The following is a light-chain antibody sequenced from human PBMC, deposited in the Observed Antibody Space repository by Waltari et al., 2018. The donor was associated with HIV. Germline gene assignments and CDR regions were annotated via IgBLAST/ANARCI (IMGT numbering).Light chain of an antibody. J-gene: IGLJ3*02. CDR1: KSNVGNNF. CDR3: ASWDDNLGHWV. CDR2: RND. Sequence: QPVLTQPPSASRTPGQRVLMSCSGNKSNVGNNFVSWFQQVPGGAPKLVIYRNDRRPSGVPDRFSGAKSGSSASLAISGLQSDDEADYFCASWDDNLGHWVFGVGTKLTV. V-gene: IGLV1-44*01.